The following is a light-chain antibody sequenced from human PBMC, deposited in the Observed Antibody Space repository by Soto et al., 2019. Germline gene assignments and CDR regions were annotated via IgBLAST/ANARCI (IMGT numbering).Light chain of an antibody. V-gene: IGKV1-33*01. J-gene: IGKJ4*01. CDR1: QDIRNY. CDR2: DAS. CDR3: QHYDHLPPLS. Sequence: DIQMNQSPSSLSASVGDRVTITCQASQDIRNYLNWYQQKPGKAPNLLIYDASNLRAGVPSRFSGSGSGTEFTFTIISLQPEDIATYYCQHYDHLPPLSFGGGTKVEIK.